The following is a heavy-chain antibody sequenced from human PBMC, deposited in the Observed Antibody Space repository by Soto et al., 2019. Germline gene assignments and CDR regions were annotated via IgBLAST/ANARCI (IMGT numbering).Heavy chain of an antibody. V-gene: IGHV4-31*03. CDR1: GDSISSGGYH. CDR2: IYYSGDT. D-gene: IGHD6-13*01. Sequence: QVQLQESGPGLVEPSQTLSLTCNVSGDSISSGGYHWSWIRQHPGKGLEWIVYIYYSGDTYYNPSLKSRVAISVHTSKKQFSLNLSSATAADTAVYYCARIAYSSRGGQVFDYWGQGVLVIVSS. CDR3: ARIAYSSRGGQVFDY. J-gene: IGHJ4*02.